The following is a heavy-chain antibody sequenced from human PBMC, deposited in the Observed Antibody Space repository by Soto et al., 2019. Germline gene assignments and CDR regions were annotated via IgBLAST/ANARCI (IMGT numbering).Heavy chain of an antibody. V-gene: IGHV1-3*01. CDR3: ARDQSGIGWYVDWFDP. CDR2: INAGNGNT. CDR1: GYTFNSHA. J-gene: IGHJ5*02. Sequence: GASVKVSCKASGYTFNSHALHWMHQAPGQRLEWMGWINAGNGNTYYSEKFKGRVSLTRDTVATTVYMELTSLTSEDTGVYYCARDQSGIGWYVDWFDPWGQGTLVTVSS. D-gene: IGHD6-19*01.